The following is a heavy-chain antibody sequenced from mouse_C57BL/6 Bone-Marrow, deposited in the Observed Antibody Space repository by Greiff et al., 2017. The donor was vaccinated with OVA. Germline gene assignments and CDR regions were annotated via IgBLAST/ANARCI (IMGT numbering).Heavy chain of an antibody. CDR3: ASVYYGSSFMDY. CDR2: ISSGGSYT. V-gene: IGHV5-6*01. D-gene: IGHD1-1*01. CDR1: GFTFSSYG. J-gene: IGHJ4*01. Sequence: EVKLMESGGDLVKPGGSLKLSCAASGFTFSSYGMSWVRQTPDKRLEWVATISSGGSYTYYPDSVKGRFTISRDNAKNTLYLQMSRLKSEDTAMYYCASVYYGSSFMDYWGQGTSVTVSS.